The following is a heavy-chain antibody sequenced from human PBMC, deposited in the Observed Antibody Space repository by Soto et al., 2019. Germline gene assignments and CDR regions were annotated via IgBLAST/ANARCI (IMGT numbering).Heavy chain of an antibody. CDR2: ISAYNGNT. D-gene: IGHD1-26*01. CDR1: GYTFTTYG. CDR3: AREWDSEGDSAMDA. V-gene: IGHV1-18*04. Sequence: QVHLVQSGAEVKKPGASVKVSCKTSGYTFTTYGISWVRQAPGQGLEWMGGISAYNGNTNYAQKLQGRVTMTTDTATSTAYMELRSRRSDDTAVYYCAREWDSEGDSAMDAWGQGTTVTVSS. J-gene: IGHJ6*02.